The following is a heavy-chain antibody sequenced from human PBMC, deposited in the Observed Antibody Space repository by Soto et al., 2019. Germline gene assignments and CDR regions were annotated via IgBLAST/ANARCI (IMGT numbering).Heavy chain of an antibody. CDR2: TYYRSRWYN. D-gene: IGHD1-7*01. CDR3: AGTTSHYWYYMEG. Sequence: SQTLSLTCAISGDSVSSNNAAWNWIRQSPSRGLEWLGRTYYRSRWYNDYAVSVKSRITVNPDTSKNQFSLQLTSVTPEDTAVYYCAGTTSHYWYYMEGWGKGTTVTVSS. V-gene: IGHV6-1*01. J-gene: IGHJ6*03. CDR1: GDSVSSNNAA.